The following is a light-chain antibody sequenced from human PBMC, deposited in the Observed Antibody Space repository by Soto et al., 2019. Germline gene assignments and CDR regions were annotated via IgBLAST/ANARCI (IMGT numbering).Light chain of an antibody. V-gene: IGLV2-14*01. J-gene: IGLJ2*01. Sequence: QSVLTQPASVSGSPGQSITISCTGTGSDVGGYKYVSWYQQYPGKAPKLIIYEVSHRPSGVSNRFSGSKSGNTASLTISGLQAEDAADFYCSSHTSSSALVFGGGTKLTVL. CDR1: GSDVGGYKY. CDR2: EVS. CDR3: SSHTSSSALV.